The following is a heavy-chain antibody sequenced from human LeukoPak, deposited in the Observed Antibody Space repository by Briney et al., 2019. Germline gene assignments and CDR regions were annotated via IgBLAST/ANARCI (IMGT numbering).Heavy chain of an antibody. CDR2: IYYSGST. Sequence: SETLSLTCAVYGGSFSGYYWSWIRQPPGKGLEWIGYIYYSGSTYYNPSLKSRVTISVDTSKNQFSLKLSSVTAADTAVYYCARDSWGYPRLWGQGTMVTVSS. J-gene: IGHJ3*01. CDR1: GGSFSGYY. CDR3: ARDSWGYPRL. D-gene: IGHD3-16*01. V-gene: IGHV4-34*01.